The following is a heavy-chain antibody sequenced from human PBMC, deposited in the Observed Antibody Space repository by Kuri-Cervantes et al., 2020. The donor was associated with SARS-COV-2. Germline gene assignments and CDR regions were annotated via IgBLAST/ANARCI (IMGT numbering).Heavy chain of an antibody. V-gene: IGHV4-38-2*01. CDR2: IYHSGST. J-gene: IGHJ3*02. Sequence: GSLRLSCAVSGYSISSGYYWGWIRQPPGKGLEWIGSIYHSGSTYYNPSLKSRVTISVDKSKNQLSLKLSSVTAADTAVYYCARASTTVFGVLIALFSSNAFDIWGQGTMVTVSS. CDR3: ARASTTVFGVLIALFSSNAFDI. D-gene: IGHD3-3*01. CDR1: GYSISSGYY.